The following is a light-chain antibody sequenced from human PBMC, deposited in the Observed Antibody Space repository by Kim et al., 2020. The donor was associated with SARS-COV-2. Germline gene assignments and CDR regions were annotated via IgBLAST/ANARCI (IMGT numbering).Light chain of an antibody. CDR3: AAWDDTLSGWV. CDR2: RNN. Sequence: ELTQPPSASGTPGQRVTISCSGSSSNIGSNYVYWYQQFPGTAPKLLIYRNNQRPSGVPDRFSGSKSGTSASLAISGLRSEDDADYYCAAWDDTLSGWVFGGGTQLTVL. CDR1: SSNIGSNY. V-gene: IGLV1-47*01. J-gene: IGLJ3*02.